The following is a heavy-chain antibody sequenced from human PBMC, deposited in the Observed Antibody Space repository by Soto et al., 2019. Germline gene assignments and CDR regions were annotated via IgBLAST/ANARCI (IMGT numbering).Heavy chain of an antibody. D-gene: IGHD1-20*01. CDR3: ATDLIITGIDYYYYYGMDV. CDR2: MNPNSGNT. J-gene: IGHJ6*02. Sequence: ASVKVSCKASGYTFTSYDINWVRQATGQGLEWMGWMNPNSGNTGYAQKFQGRVTMTRNTSISTAYMELSSLRSEDTAVYYCATDLIITGIDYYYYYGMDVWSQGTTVTVPS. V-gene: IGHV1-8*01. CDR1: GYTFTSYD.